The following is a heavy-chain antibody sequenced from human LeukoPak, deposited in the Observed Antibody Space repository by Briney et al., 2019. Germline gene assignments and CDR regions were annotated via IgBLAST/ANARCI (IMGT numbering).Heavy chain of an antibody. CDR3: ARVRYDYGVWAVDWFDP. J-gene: IGHJ5*02. CDR2: INTNTGNP. V-gene: IGHV7-4-1*02. D-gene: IGHD4-17*01. CDR1: GYTFTSYA. Sequence: ASVTVSCKASGYTFTSYAMNWVRQAPGQGLEWMGWINTNTGNPTYAQGFTGRFVFSLDTSVSTAYLQISSLKAEDTAVYYCARVRYDYGVWAVDWFDPWGQGTLVTVSS.